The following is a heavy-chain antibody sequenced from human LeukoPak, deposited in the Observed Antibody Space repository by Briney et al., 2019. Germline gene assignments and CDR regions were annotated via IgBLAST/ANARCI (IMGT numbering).Heavy chain of an antibody. CDR1: GYTLTELS. J-gene: IGHJ6*02. CDR2: FDPEDGET. Sequence: GASVKVSCKVSGYTLTELSMHWVRQAPGKGLEWVGGFDPEDGETIYAQKFQGRVTMTEDTSTDTAYMELSSLRSEDTAVYYCATDGSGSHEWYYYYGMDVWGQGTTVTVSS. V-gene: IGHV1-24*01. D-gene: IGHD3-10*01. CDR3: ATDGSGSHEWYYYYGMDV.